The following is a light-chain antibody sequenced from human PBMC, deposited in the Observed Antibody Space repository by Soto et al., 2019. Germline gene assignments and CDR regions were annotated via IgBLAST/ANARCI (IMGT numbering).Light chain of an antibody. Sequence: EIVLTQSPDTLSLSPGERATLSCRASQSVAGLFLAWYQQKPGQAPRLLIDGSSNRATGIPERFSGSRSGTDFTLPISSLEPQDFAVYYCQHYGPSPGFTFGPGTKVDI. V-gene: IGKV3-20*01. CDR2: GSS. CDR3: QHYGPSPGFT. J-gene: IGKJ3*01. CDR1: QSVAGLF.